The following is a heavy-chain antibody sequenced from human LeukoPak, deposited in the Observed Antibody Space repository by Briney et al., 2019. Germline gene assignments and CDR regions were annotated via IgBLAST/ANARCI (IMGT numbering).Heavy chain of an antibody. V-gene: IGHV3-23*01. CDR1: GFTFSSHA. CDR3: ASSSSWYVEQPFDY. CDR2: IIANGGST. Sequence: GGSLRLSCAASGFTFSSHAMGWVRQAPGKGLEWVSSIIANGGSTYYGDSVKGRFTISRDNSKNTLYLQMNSLRAEDTAVYYCASSSSWYVEQPFDYWGQGTLVTVSS. J-gene: IGHJ4*02. D-gene: IGHD6-13*01.